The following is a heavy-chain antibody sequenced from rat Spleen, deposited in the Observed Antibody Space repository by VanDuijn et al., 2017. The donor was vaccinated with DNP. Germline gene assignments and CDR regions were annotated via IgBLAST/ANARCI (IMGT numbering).Heavy chain of an antibody. Sequence: EVQLVESDGGLVQPGRSLKLSCAVSGFTFSDYYMAWVRQAPAKGLEWVATISYNGGTPYYRDSVKGRFTISRDNAQSTLYLQMDSLRSEDTATYYCARHRTIMPYYYAMDAWGQGASVTVSS. CDR2: ISYNGGTP. CDR3: ARHRTIMPYYYAMDA. CDR1: GFTFSDYY. D-gene: IGHD1-12*01. J-gene: IGHJ4*01. V-gene: IGHV5-7*01.